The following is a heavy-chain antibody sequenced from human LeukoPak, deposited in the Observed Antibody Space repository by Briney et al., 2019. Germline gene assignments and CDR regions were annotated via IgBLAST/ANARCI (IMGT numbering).Heavy chain of an antibody. J-gene: IGHJ5*02. CDR1: GGSISSYY. V-gene: IGHV4-59*08. Sequence: PSETLSLTCTVSGGSISSYYWSWIRQPPGKGLEWIGYIYYSGSTNYNPSLKSRVTISVDTSKNQFSLKLSSVTAADTAVYYCETLGGTRRGWFDPWGQGTLVTVSS. CDR2: IYYSGST. CDR3: ETLGGTRRGWFDP. D-gene: IGHD3-16*01.